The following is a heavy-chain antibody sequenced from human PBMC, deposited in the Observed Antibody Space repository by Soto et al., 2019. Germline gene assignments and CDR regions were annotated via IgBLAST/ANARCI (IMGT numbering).Heavy chain of an antibody. Sequence: EVQLLESGGGLVQPGGSLRLSCAASGFTFSSYAMSWVRQAPGKGLEWVSGISGSGGNINYADSVKSRFTISRVNSKNTLYLQMNGLRAEDTAVYYCAKDSPYYYDSSDSVGAFDIWGQGTMVTVSS. V-gene: IGHV3-23*01. CDR1: GFTFSSYA. CDR3: AKDSPYYYDSSDSVGAFDI. D-gene: IGHD3-22*01. J-gene: IGHJ3*02. CDR2: ISGSGGNI.